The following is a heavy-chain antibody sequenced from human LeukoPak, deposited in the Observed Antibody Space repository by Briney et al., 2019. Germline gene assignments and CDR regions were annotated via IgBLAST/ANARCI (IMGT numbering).Heavy chain of an antibody. V-gene: IGHV3-48*01. CDR1: GFTFSSYS. Sequence: GGSLRLSCAASGFTFSSYSMNWVRQAPGKGLEWVSYISSSSSTIYYADSVKGRFTISRDNVKNSLYLQMNSLRAEDTAVYYCARDLDEDTAMVTSFLLNYWGQGTLVTVSS. CDR3: ARDLDEDTAMVTSFLLNY. D-gene: IGHD5-18*01. J-gene: IGHJ4*02. CDR2: ISSSSSTI.